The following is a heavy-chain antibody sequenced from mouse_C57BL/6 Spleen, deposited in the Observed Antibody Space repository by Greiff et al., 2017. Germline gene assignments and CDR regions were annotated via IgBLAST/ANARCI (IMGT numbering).Heavy chain of an antibody. V-gene: IGHV1-42*01. D-gene: IGHD4-1*01. CDR3: ARLGPNAMDY. CDR2: INPSTGGT. CDR1: GYSFTGYY. J-gene: IGHJ4*01. Sequence: VQLQQSGPELVKPGASVKISCKASGYSFTGYYMNWVKQSPEKSLEWIGEINPSTGGTTYNQKFKAKATLTVDKSSSTAYMQRKSLTSEDSAVYYCARLGPNAMDYWGQGTSVTVSS.